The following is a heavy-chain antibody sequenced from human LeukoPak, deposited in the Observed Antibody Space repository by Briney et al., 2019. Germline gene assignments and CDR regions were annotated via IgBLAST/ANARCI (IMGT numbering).Heavy chain of an antibody. D-gene: IGHD3-22*01. V-gene: IGHV3-33*01. CDR1: GFPFSSYG. CDR3: ATGSGYYYGH. Sequence: GGSLRVSCAASGFPFSSYGMHWVRQAPGKGLEWVAVTYGDGSKYYADSVKGRFTISRDNSKNTLYVQMNSLRAEDTALYFCATGSGYYYGHWGQGTLVTVSS. J-gene: IGHJ4*02. CDR2: TYGDGSK.